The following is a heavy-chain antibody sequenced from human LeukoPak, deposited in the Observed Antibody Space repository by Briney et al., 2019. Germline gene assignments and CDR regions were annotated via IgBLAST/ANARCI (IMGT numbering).Heavy chain of an antibody. J-gene: IGHJ4*02. Sequence: ASVKVSCKASGYTFTSYDMNWVRQATGQRLEWMGWMNPNSGNTGYAPKFQGRVTKTRTPSISTAYMQLSSLRSEDTAVYYCARGGGGYYDRSYFDYWGQGTLVTVSS. CDR1: GYTFTSYD. CDR3: ARGGGGYYDRSYFDY. V-gene: IGHV1-8*01. D-gene: IGHD3-22*01. CDR2: MNPNSGNT.